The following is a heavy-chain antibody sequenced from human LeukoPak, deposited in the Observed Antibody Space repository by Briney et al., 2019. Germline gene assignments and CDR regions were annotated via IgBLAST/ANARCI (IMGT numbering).Heavy chain of an antibody. J-gene: IGHJ4*02. CDR1: EFSFSSFA. Sequence: GGSLRLSCAASEFSFSSFAMNWVRQAPGKGPEWVSVISGSGGSTHYTDSVKGRFTISRDNSKNTLFLQMDSLRAEDTAVYYCAREDYGGNSGFDYWGQGTLVTVSS. D-gene: IGHD4-23*01. CDR2: ISGSGGST. V-gene: IGHV3-23*01. CDR3: AREDYGGNSGFDY.